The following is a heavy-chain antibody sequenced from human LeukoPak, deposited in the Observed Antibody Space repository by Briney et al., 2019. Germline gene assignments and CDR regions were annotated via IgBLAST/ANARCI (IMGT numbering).Heavy chain of an antibody. V-gene: IGHV3-48*02. CDR1: GVTFSSYS. Sequence: GGSLRLSCAASGVTFSSYSMNWVRQAPGKGLEWVSFISDSATTIYYVDSVKGRFTISRDNAKNSLYLQMNSLRDEDTAVYYCARSRPLRGVTVDYWGQGTLVTVSS. D-gene: IGHD3-10*01. CDR2: ISDSATTI. CDR3: ARSRPLRGVTVDY. J-gene: IGHJ4*02.